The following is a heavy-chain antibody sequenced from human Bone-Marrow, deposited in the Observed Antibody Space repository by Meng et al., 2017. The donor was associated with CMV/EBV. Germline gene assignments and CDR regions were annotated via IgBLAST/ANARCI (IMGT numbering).Heavy chain of an antibody. V-gene: IGHV4-59*01. J-gene: IGHJ5*02. CDR3: ARLGGENWFDP. CDR2: IYYTGST. D-gene: IGHD3-16*01. CDR1: GGSITSYY. Sequence: SETLSLTCTVSGGSITSYYWSWIRQSPGKGLEWIGYIYYTGSTNYNPSLKSRVTMSIDTSKKQFSLKLSSVTAADTAVYYCARLGGENWFDPWGQGTLVTVSS.